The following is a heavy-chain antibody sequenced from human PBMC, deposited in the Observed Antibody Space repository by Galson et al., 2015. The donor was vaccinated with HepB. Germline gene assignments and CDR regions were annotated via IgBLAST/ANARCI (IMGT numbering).Heavy chain of an antibody. J-gene: IGHJ3*02. D-gene: IGHD2-21*01. CDR3: ANIDAEVIAITRDAFDI. V-gene: IGHV3-23*01. CDR1: GFTFSSYA. Sequence: SLRLSCAASGFTFSSYAMSWGRQAPGKGLEWVSGISGSGVSTFHADSVKVRFTIFRDNSKRTLYLQMNRLRAEDTAVYYCANIDAEVIAITRDAFDIWGQGTLVTVSS. CDR2: ISGSGVST.